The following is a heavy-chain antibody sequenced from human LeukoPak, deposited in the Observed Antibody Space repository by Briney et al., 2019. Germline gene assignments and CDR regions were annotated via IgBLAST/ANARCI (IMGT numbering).Heavy chain of an antibody. J-gene: IGHJ6*02. CDR2: ISDSGDST. D-gene: IGHD3-10*01. CDR1: GFIFSNYA. Sequence: GGSLRLSCAASGFIFSNYAMSWVRQAPGRGLEWVSTISDSGDSTYYADSVRGRFTISRDNSKNTLYLQMNSLRAEDTAMHYCAKVPYSDYGSGRPPFMDVWGQGTTVAVSS. V-gene: IGHV3-23*01. CDR3: AKVPYSDYGSGRPPFMDV.